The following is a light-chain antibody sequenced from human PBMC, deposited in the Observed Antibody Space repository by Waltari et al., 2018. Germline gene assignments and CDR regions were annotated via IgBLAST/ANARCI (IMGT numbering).Light chain of an antibody. CDR1: SSDVGGYNY. Sequence: QSALTQPPSASGSPGQSVAISSTGPSSDVGGYNYVPWYQQYPGKAPKLMIYDVNKRPSGVPDRFSGSKSGNTASLTVSGLQAEDEADYYCNSFAGSNNFPWVFGGGTKLTVL. CDR2: DVN. CDR3: NSFAGSNNFPWV. J-gene: IGLJ3*02. V-gene: IGLV2-8*01.